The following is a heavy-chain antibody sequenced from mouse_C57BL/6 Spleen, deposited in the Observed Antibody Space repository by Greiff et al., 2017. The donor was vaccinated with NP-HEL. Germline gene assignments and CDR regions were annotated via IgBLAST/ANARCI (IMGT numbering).Heavy chain of an antibody. CDR2: IYPGDGVT. D-gene: IGHD2-1*01. J-gene: IGHJ3*01. CDR1: GYAFSSYW. CDR3: ARGRLDGNYVSWFAY. V-gene: IGHV1-80*01. Sequence: VQLQQSGAELVKPGASVKISCKASGYAFSSYWMNWVKQRPGKGLEWIGQIYPGDGVTNYNGKFKGKATLTADKSSSTAYMQLSSLTSEDSAVYFCARGRLDGNYVSWFAYWGQGTLVTVSA.